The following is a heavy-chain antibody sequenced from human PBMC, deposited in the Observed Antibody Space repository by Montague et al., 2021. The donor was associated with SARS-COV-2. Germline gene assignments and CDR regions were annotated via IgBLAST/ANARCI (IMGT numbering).Heavy chain of an antibody. Sequence: SETLSLTCTVSGGSISSSSYYWGWIRQPPGKGLEWIGSIYYSGGTYYSPSLKSRVTISVDTSKNQFSLKLSSVTAADTPVYYCARRESMVRGVIITFSSPFDYWGQGTLVTVSS. CDR2: IYYSGGT. CDR3: ARRESMVRGVIITFSSPFDY. J-gene: IGHJ4*02. CDR1: GGSISSSSYY. V-gene: IGHV4-39*01. D-gene: IGHD3-10*01.